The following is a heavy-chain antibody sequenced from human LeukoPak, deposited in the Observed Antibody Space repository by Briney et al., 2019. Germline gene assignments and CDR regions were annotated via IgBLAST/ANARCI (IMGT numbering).Heavy chain of an antibody. CDR2: ISSSSSYI. D-gene: IGHD6-13*01. Sequence: GRSLRLSCAASGFTFSSYSMNWVRQAPGKGLEWVSSISSSSSYIFYSDSVKGRFTISRDNAKNSLYLQMNSLRAEDTAVYYCARQYSSSWYYFDYWGQGTLVTVSS. J-gene: IGHJ4*02. CDR3: ARQYSSSWYYFDY. CDR1: GFTFSSYS. V-gene: IGHV3-21*01.